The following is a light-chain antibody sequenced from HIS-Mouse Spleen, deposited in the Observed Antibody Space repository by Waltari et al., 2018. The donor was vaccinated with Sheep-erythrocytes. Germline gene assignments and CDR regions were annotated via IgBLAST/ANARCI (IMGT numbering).Light chain of an antibody. CDR1: QDISNY. V-gene: IGKV1-33*01. J-gene: IGKJ4*01. CDR3: QQYDNLLT. Sequence: DIQMTQSPSSLSASVGDRVTITCQASQDISNYLNWYQQKPWKAPKLLFYDASKLETGVPSRFSGSGSGTDFTFTISSLQPEDIATYYCQQYDNLLTFGGGTKVEIK. CDR2: DAS.